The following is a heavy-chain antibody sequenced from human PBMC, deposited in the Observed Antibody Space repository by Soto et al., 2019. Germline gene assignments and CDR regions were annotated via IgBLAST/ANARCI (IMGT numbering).Heavy chain of an antibody. D-gene: IGHD1-26*01. Sequence: EVQLVESGGGLVQPGGSLRLSCAGSGFIFGNFWMTWVRQAPGKGLKWVANIKQDGSEKYYVDSVKGRFTISRDNVKNSLYLQMNSLRSEDTAVYYCARGTGGATSSGKDQFDYWGQGTLVPVSS. V-gene: IGHV3-7*01. CDR3: ARGTGGATSSGKDQFDY. CDR2: IKQDGSEK. J-gene: IGHJ4*02. CDR1: GFIFGNFW.